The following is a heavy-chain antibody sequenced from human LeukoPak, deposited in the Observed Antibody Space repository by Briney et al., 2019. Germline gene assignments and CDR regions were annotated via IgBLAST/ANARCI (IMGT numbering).Heavy chain of an antibody. J-gene: IGHJ4*02. V-gene: IGHV3-23*01. CDR2: ISGSGGST. Sequence: PGGSLRLSCAASGFTFSSYAMSWVRQAPGKGLEWVSAISGSGGSTYYADSVKGRFTISRDNSKNTLYLQMNSLRAEDTAVYYCAKLALYYYDSSGYQGYWGQGTLVTVSS. CDR1: GFTFSSYA. CDR3: AKLALYYYDSSGYQGY. D-gene: IGHD3-22*01.